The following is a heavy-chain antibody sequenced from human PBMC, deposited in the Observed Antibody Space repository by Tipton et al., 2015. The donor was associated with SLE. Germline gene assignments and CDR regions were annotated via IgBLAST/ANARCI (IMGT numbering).Heavy chain of an antibody. J-gene: IGHJ3*02. CDR3: ATDSRWHAFDI. CDR1: GGSISSYY. CDR2: IYYSGST. Sequence: LRLSCTVSGGSISSYYWNWIRQPPGKGLEWIGYIYYSGSTNYNPSLKSRVTISINRSKNQFSLKLSSVTAADTAVYYCATDSRWHAFDIWGQGTMVTASS. D-gene: IGHD6-13*01. V-gene: IGHV4-59*01.